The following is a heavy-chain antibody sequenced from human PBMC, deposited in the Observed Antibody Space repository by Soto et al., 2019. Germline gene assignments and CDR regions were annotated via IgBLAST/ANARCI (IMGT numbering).Heavy chain of an antibody. D-gene: IGHD2-15*01. V-gene: IGHV4-39*01. CDR2: IYYDGST. CDR3: AKVVVAATRHTDFDS. Sequence: PSETLFLTCTVSGGSINSNNYYWAWIRQPPGKGLAWIASIYYDGSTYYNPSLKSRVTISIDTSKNQFSLRLRSVTAADTAIYYCAKVVVAATRHTDFDSWGQGTLVTVSS. CDR1: GGSINSNNYY. J-gene: IGHJ4*02.